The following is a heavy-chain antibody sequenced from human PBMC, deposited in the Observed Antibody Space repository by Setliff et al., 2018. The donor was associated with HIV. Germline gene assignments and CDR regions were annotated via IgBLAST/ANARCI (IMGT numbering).Heavy chain of an antibody. CDR2: ISPDGTRN. CDR3: ARVLLITNAVYGVVSNRFDP. V-gene: IGHV3-7*03. CDR1: GFDVRDAW. J-gene: IGHJ5*02. Sequence: PGGSLRLSCAASGFDVRDAWMNWVRQAPGKGLEWVASISPDGTRNHCVGSVKGRFTASRDNAKSSLYLQMNSLRAEDTAVYFCARVLLITNAVYGVVSNRFDPWGRGSQVTVSS. D-gene: IGHD3-3*01.